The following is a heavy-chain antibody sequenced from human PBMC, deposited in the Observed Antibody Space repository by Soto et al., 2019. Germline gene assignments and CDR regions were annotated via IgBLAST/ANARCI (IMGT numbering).Heavy chain of an antibody. V-gene: IGHV4-39*01. CDR1: GGSISSSSYY. Sequence: QLQLQESGPGLVKPSETLSLTCTVSGGSISSSSYYWGWIRQPPGTGLEWIGSIYYSGSTYYNPSLKSRVTISVDTSKNQFSLKLSSVTAADTAVYYCARRWRETRVGATRACDYWCQGTLVTVSS. D-gene: IGHD1-26*01. CDR2: IYYSGST. J-gene: IGHJ4*02. CDR3: ARRWRETRVGATRACDY.